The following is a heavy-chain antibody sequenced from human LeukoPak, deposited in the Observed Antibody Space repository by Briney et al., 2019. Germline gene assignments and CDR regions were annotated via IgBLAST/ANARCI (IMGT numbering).Heavy chain of an antibody. V-gene: IGHV4-4*09. J-gene: IGHJ3*02. D-gene: IGHD3-10*01. CDR2: IYGSP. CDR1: GGSITDHF. Sequence: SETLSLTCTVSGGSITDHFWGWIWDTPGMGLGSGGHIYGSPTYNPSLKSRFTISDDTSENQIFLQMTSVTAADTAIYYCARRFRTSASGILHHDAYDIWGPGTEVIVSS. CDR3: ARRFRTSASGILHHDAYDI.